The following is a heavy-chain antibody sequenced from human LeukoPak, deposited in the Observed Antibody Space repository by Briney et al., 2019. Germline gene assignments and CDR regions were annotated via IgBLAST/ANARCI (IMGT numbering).Heavy chain of an antibody. CDR1: GFTFSEYY. V-gene: IGHV3-11*04. D-gene: IGHD3-16*01. CDR3: ARTSSALLDY. Sequence: GGSLRLPCAASGFTFSEYYMSWIRQAPGKGLEWISYISASGSSIQYADSVKGRFTISRDNAKNSLFLQMNSLRAEDTAVYYCARTSSALLDYWGQGTLVTVSS. J-gene: IGHJ4*02. CDR2: ISASGSSI.